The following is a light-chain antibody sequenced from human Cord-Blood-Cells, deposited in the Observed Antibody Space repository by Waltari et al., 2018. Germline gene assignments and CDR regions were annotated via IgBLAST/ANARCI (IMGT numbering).Light chain of an antibody. CDR1: SSAVGRYNF. J-gene: IGLJ3*02. V-gene: IGLV2-23*01. CDR2: EGS. CDR3: CSYAGSSTWV. Sequence: QSALSQPGSVYGSPGQSCIISRTGTSSAVGRYNFVSWDQQHPGKAPKLMIYEGSKRPSGVSNRFSGSKSGNTASLTISGLQAEDEADYYCCSYAGSSTWVFGGGTKLTVL.